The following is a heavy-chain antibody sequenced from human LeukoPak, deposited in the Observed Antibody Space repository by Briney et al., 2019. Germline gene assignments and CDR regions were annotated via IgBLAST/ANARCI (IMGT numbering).Heavy chain of an antibody. Sequence: SVKVSCKASGGTFSSYAISWVRQAPGQGLEWMGGIIPIFGTANYAQKFQGRVTMTRDTSTSTVYMELSSLRSEDTAVYYCARFASSWFPFDYWGQGTLVTVSS. J-gene: IGHJ4*02. CDR2: IIPIFGTA. CDR3: ARFASSWFPFDY. CDR1: GGTFSSYA. V-gene: IGHV1-69*05. D-gene: IGHD6-13*01.